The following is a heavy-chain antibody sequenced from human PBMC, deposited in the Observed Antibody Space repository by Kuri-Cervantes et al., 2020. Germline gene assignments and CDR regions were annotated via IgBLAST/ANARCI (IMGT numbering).Heavy chain of an antibody. V-gene: IGHV3-21*01. D-gene: IGHD3-10*01. CDR1: GGSISSGGYY. CDR3: ARDPPGGEGAFDI. CDR2: ISSSSSYI. J-gene: IGHJ3*02. Sequence: GGSLRLSCTVSGGSISSGGYYWSWVRQAPGKGLEWVSSISSSSSYIYYADSVKGRFTISRDNAKNSLYLQMNSLRAEDTAVCYCARDPPGGEGAFDIWGQGTMVTVSS.